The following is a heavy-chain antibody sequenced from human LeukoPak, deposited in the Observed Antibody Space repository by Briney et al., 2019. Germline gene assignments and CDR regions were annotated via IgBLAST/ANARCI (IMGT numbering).Heavy chain of an antibody. J-gene: IGHJ4*02. V-gene: IGHV3-23*01. CDR2: ISDSGAGT. Sequence: PGGSLRLSCAASGFTFSSYAMSWVRQAPGKGLEWVSSISDSGAGTYYPDSVKGRFTISRDNSKNTLYLQMNSLRTEDTAIYYCAIITHDYWGRGTLVTVSS. CDR1: GFTFSSYA. D-gene: IGHD3-10*01. CDR3: AIITHDY.